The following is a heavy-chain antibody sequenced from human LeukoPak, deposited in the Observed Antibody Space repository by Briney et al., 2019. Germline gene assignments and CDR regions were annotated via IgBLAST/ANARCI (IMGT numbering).Heavy chain of an antibody. J-gene: IGHJ4*02. CDR3: ARGRSDYYLDS. CDR1: GYTFTDYY. D-gene: IGHD3-10*01. CDR2: IYPNSGGT. Sequence: ASVKVSCKASGYTFTDYYMHWVRQAPGQGLEWMGWIYPNSGGTNYAQNFQGRVTMTGDTSISTAYMGLSRLRSDDTAVYFCARGRSDYYLDSWGQGTLVTVSS. V-gene: IGHV1-2*02.